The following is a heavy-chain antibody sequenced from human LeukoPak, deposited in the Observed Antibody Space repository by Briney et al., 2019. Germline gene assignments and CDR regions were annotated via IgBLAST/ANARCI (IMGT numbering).Heavy chain of an antibody. CDR3: AKPMFLTGYHFDY. Sequence: GGSLRLSCAASGFTFSSYAMHWVRQAPGKGLEWVAFIRYDGSNKYYADSVKGRFTISRDNSKNTLYLQMNSLRAEDTAVYYCAKPMFLTGYHFDYWGQGTLVTVSS. CDR1: GFTFSSYA. V-gene: IGHV3-30*02. CDR2: IRYDGSNK. D-gene: IGHD3-9*01. J-gene: IGHJ4*02.